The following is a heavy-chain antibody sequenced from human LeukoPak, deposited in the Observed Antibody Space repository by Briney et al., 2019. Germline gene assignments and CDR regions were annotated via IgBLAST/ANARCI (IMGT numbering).Heavy chain of an antibody. J-gene: IGHJ1*01. CDR1: XXXXXXXX. Sequence: ASXKVSCKAXXXXXXXXXXXXVXXXXXQXXEXMGIXNPSGGSTSYAQKFQXRVTMTRDTSTSTVYMELSSLRSEDTAVYYCARDESTSILWWWGQGTLVTVSS. D-gene: IGHD2-21*01. CDR2: XNPSGGST. CDR3: ARDESTSILWW. V-gene: IGHV1-46*01.